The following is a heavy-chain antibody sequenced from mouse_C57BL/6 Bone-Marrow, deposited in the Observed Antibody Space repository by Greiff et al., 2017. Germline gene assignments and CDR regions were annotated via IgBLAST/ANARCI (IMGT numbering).Heavy chain of an antibody. CDR2: INPSPGGT. J-gene: IGHJ1*03. Sequence: EVQLQQSGPELVKPGASVKISCKASGYSFTGYYMNWVKQSPEKSLEWIGEINPSPGGTTYNQKFKAKATLTVDKSSSTAYMQLKSLTSEDSAVYYCARSPGYGSSYPHWDFEVGGTGTSVTVSS. CDR1: GYSFTGYY. D-gene: IGHD1-1*01. V-gene: IGHV1-42*01. CDR3: ARSPGYGSSYPHWDFEV.